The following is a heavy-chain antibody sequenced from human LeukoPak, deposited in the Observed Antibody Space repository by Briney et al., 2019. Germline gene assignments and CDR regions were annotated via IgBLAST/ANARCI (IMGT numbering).Heavy chain of an antibody. J-gene: IGHJ4*02. D-gene: IGHD3-22*01. Sequence: ASVKVSCKASGYTFTGYNMHWVRQAPGQGLEWMGWINPNSGGTNYAQKFQGRVTMTRDTSISTAYMELSRLRSDDTAVYYCARDYYDLYSAFDYWGQGTLVTVSS. CDR1: GYTFTGYN. CDR2: INPNSGGT. CDR3: ARDYYDLYSAFDY. V-gene: IGHV1-2*02.